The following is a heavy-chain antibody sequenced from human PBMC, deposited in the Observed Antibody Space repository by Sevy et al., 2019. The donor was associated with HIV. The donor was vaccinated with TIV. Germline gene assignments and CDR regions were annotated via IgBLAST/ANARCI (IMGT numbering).Heavy chain of an antibody. J-gene: IGHJ4*01. CDR2: INPNSGGT. V-gene: IGHV1-2*02. D-gene: IGHD5-18*01. CDR3: ARDLRLRRYSYGSFDY. Sequence: ASVKVSCKASGYTFTGQYIHWVRQAPGQGLEWMGWINPNSGGTNYAREFQGRVTMTRDTSITTAYMELSGLKSDDTAIYYCARDLRLRRYSYGSFDYWGHGTLVTVSS. CDR1: GYTFTGQY.